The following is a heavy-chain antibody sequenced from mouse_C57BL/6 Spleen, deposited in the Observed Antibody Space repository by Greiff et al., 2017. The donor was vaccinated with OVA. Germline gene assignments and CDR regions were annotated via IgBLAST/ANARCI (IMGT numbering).Heavy chain of an antibody. Sequence: VQLQQSGAELVRPGASVTLSCKASGYTFTDYEMHWVKQTPVHGLEWIGAIDPETGGTAYNQKFKGKAILTADKSSSTAYMELRSLTSEDSAVYDCTIPAQATYFDYGGQGTTLTVSS. CDR1: GYTFTDYE. V-gene: IGHV1-15*01. CDR2: IDPETGGT. D-gene: IGHD3-2*02. CDR3: TIPAQATYFDY. J-gene: IGHJ2*01.